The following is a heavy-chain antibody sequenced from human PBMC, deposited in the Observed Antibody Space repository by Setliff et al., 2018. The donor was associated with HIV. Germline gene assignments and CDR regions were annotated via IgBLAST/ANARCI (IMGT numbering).Heavy chain of an antibody. J-gene: IGHJ2*01. V-gene: IGHV4-59*08. CDR3: ARLCIAAAGTRSIPWYFDL. CDR2: IYYSGST. D-gene: IGHD6-13*01. Sequence: LSLTCTVSGGSISSYYWSWIRQPPGKGLEWIGYIYYSGSTNYNPSLKSRVTISVDTSKNQFSLKLSSVTAADTAVYYCARLCIAAAGTRSIPWYFDLWGRGTLVTVSS. CDR1: GGSISSYY.